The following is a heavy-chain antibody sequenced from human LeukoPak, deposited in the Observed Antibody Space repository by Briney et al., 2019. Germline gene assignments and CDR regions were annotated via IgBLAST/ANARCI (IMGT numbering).Heavy chain of an antibody. CDR3: AKGRGLVSPDDH. CDR1: GFTFSSHT. J-gene: IGHJ4*02. CDR2: ISNSGGST. Sequence: GGSLRLSCAASGFTFSSHTMTWVRQAPGKGLEWVSAISNSGGSTYYADSVKGRFTISRDNSNNTLYLQMNSLKAEDTAVYYCAKGRGLVSPDDHWGQGTLVTVSS. V-gene: IGHV3-23*01. D-gene: IGHD3/OR15-3a*01.